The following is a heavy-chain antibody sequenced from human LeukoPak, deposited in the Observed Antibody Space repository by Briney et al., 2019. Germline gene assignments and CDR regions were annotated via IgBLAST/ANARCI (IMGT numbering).Heavy chain of an antibody. CDR1: GGTFSSYA. J-gene: IGHJ6*03. Sequence: ASVKVSCKASGGTFSSYAISWVRQAPGQGLEWMGGIIPIFGTANYAQKFQGRVTITTDESTSTAYMELSSLRPEDTAVYYCAAGSNYYYYYMDVWGKGTTVTVSS. CDR2: IIPIFGTA. D-gene: IGHD4-11*01. CDR3: AAGSNYYYYYMDV. V-gene: IGHV1-69*05.